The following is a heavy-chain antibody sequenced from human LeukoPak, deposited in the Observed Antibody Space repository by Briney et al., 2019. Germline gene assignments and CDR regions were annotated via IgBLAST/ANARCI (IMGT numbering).Heavy chain of an antibody. J-gene: IGHJ3*02. CDR1: GFTFSSYS. CDR2: ISSSSSYI. V-gene: IGHV3-21*01. D-gene: IGHD4-23*01. Sequence: PGGSLRLSCAASGFTFSSYSMNWVRQAPGKGLEWVSSISSSSSYIYYADSVRGRFTISRDNAKTSLYRQMASLRAEDTAVDYCSKGYSGNSPDAFDIWGQGTMVTVSS. CDR3: SKGYSGNSPDAFDI.